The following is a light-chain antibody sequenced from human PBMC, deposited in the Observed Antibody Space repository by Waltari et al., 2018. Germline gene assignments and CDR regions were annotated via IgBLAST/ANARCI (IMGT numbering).Light chain of an antibody. J-gene: IGKJ4*01. V-gene: IGKV4-1*01. CDR3: QQYYTAPLN. CDR2: WAS. Sequence: DIVMTQSPDSLAVSLGERATINCKSSQSVLYSSNNKNYLAWYQQKPGQPPKLLIYWASTRESGVPDRFSGGGSGTDFTLTISSLQAEDVAVYYCQQYYTAPLNFGGGTKVEIK. CDR1: QSVLYSSNNKNY.